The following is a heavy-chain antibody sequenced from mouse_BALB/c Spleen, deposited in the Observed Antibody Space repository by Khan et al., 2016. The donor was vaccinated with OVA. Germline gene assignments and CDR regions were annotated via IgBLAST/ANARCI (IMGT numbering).Heavy chain of an antibody. D-gene: IGHD1-1*02. J-gene: IGHJ3*01. CDR1: GYTFTSYY. CDR3: TRSGYGAFAY. Sequence: VELVESGAELVKPGASVRLSCKASGYTFTSYYLYWVKQRPGHCLEWIGDINPSNGGTNFNENFKTKATLTVDKSSSTAYMQLSSLTSEDSAVYYCTRSGYGAFAYWGQGTLVTVSA. V-gene: IGHV1S81*02. CDR2: INPSNGGT.